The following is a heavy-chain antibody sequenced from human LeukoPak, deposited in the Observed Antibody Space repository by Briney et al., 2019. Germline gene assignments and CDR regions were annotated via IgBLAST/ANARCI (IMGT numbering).Heavy chain of an antibody. CDR1: GGSISSSSYY. Sequence: SETLSLTCTVSGGSISSSSYYWGWIRQPPGKGLEWIGSIYYSGSTYYNPSLKSRVTISVDTSKNQFSLKLSSVTAADTAVYYCARQLGYCSSTSCYADKADYWGQETLVTVSS. V-gene: IGHV4-39*01. D-gene: IGHD2-2*01. CDR3: ARQLGYCSSTSCYADKADY. J-gene: IGHJ4*02. CDR2: IYYSGST.